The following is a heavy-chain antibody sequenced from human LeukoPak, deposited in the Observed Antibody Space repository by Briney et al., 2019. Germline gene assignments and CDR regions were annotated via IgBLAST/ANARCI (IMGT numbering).Heavy chain of an antibody. Sequence: PGGSLRLSCAASGFTFGSYWMSWVREAPGEGLGCVSNIKQDGSEKYSMDSVKGRFTISRDNAKNSLYLQINSLRAEDTAVYYCARDCSSTNCYRGGFDPWGQGTLVTVSS. V-gene: IGHV3-7*01. J-gene: IGHJ5*02. D-gene: IGHD2-2*01. CDR3: ARDCSSTNCYRGGFDP. CDR1: GFTFGSYW. CDR2: IKQDGSEK.